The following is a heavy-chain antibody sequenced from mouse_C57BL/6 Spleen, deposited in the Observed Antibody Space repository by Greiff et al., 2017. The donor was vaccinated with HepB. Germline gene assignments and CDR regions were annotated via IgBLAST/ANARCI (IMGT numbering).Heavy chain of an antibody. CDR2: ISNGGGST. CDR3: ARHEVLYYAMDY. V-gene: IGHV5-12*01. CDR1: GFTFSDYY. D-gene: IGHD5-1*01. J-gene: IGHJ4*01. Sequence: VQLKESGGGLVQPGGSLKLSCAASGFTFSDYYMYWVRQTPEKRLEWVAYISNGGGSTYYPETVKGRFTISRDNAKNTLYLQMSRLKSEDTAMYYCARHEVLYYAMDYWGQGTSVTVSS.